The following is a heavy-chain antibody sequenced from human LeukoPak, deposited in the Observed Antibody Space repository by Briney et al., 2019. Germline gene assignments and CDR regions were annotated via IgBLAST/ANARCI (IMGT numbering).Heavy chain of an antibody. CDR3: ARALPDFWSGYRPTSYFDY. CDR2: INHSGST. V-gene: IGHV4-34*01. J-gene: IGHJ4*02. D-gene: IGHD3-3*01. Sequence: SETLSLTCAVYGGSFSGYYWSWIRQPPGKGLEWIGEINHSGSTNYNPSLKSRVTISVDTSKNQFSLKLSFVTAADTAVYYCARALPDFWSGYRPTSYFDYWGQGTLVTVSS. CDR1: GGSFSGYY.